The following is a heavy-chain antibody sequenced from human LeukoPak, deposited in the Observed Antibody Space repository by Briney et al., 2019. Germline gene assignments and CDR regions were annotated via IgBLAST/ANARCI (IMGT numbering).Heavy chain of an antibody. Sequence: SETLSHTCTVSGGSISSYYWSWIRQPPGKGLEWIGYISYSGSTNYNPSLKSRVTISLDTSKNQFSLKLSSVTAADTAVYYCAGHHPRNTVDFWGQGTLVTVSS. J-gene: IGHJ4*02. CDR1: GGSISSYY. D-gene: IGHD2/OR15-2a*01. CDR3: AGHHPRNTVDF. V-gene: IGHV4-59*08. CDR2: ISYSGST.